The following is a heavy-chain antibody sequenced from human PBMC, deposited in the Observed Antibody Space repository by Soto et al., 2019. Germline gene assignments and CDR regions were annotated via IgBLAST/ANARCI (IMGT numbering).Heavy chain of an antibody. D-gene: IGHD3-16*02. V-gene: IGHV1-69*02. Sequence: GASVKVSCKASGGTFSSYTISWVRQAPGQGLEWMGRIIPILGIANYAQKFQGRVTITADKSTSTAYMELSSLRSEDTAVYYCARAPETPPIVRVVVPYFFDSWGQGTLVTVSS. CDR1: GGTFSSYT. J-gene: IGHJ4*02. CDR3: ARAPETPPIVRVVVPYFFDS. CDR2: IIPILGIA.